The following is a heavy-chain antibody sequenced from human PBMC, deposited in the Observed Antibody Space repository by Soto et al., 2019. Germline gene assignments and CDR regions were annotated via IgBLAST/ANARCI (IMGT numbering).Heavy chain of an antibody. CDR2: INPNTGGT. V-gene: IGHV1-2*02. J-gene: IGHJ5*02. D-gene: IGHD3-22*01. CDR1: GYTFTGQY. CDR3: AASSSWHYNWFDP. Sequence: ASVKVSCKASGYTFTGQYMHWVRQAPGQGLEWMGWINPNTGGTNYAQNFQGRVALTRDTSISTAYMELSSLRSDDTAVFYCAASSSWHYNWFDPWRQGTLVTV.